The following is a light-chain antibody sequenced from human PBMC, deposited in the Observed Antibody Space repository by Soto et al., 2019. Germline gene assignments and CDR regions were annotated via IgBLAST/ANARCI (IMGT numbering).Light chain of an antibody. CDR1: SSNIEADYG. CDR3: QSYDSSLRDWKWV. Sequence: QSVLTQPPSVSGAPGQRVTISCTGSSSNIEADYGVHWYQQLPGRAPKLLIYDNNNRPSGVPDRFSGSKSDTSASLAITGLQAEDEADYYCQSYDSSLRDWKWVFGGGTKLTV. V-gene: IGLV1-40*01. J-gene: IGLJ3*02. CDR2: DNN.